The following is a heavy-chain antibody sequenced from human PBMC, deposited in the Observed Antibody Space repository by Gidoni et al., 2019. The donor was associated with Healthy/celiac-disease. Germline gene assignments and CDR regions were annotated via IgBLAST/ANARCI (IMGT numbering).Heavy chain of an antibody. Sequence: EVQLLESGGGMVQTGGSLRLSWAASGFTFSSYAMSWVRQAPGKGLEWVSAISGSGGSTYYADSVKGRFTISRDNSKNTLYLQMNSLSAEDTAVYYCAKARLGMDVWGQGTTVTVSS. CDR3: AKARLGMDV. V-gene: IGHV3-23*01. CDR1: GFTFSSYA. CDR2: ISGSGGST. J-gene: IGHJ6*02.